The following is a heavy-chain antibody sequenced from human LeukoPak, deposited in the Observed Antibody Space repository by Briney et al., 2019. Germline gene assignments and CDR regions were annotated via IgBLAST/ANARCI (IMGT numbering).Heavy chain of an antibody. CDR3: ARERGKSYYYYYYMDV. Sequence: ASVKVSCKASGYTFTGYYMHWVRQAPGQGLEWMGWINPNSGGTNYAQKFQGRVTMTRDTSISTAYMELSRLRSDDTAVYYCARERGKSYYYYYYMDVWGKGTTVTVSS. CDR2: INPNSGGT. V-gene: IGHV1-2*02. J-gene: IGHJ6*03. CDR1: GYTFTGYY.